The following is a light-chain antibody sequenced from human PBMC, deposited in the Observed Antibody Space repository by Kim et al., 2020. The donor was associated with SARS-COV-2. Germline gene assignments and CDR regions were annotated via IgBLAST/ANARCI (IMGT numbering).Light chain of an antibody. CDR1: QSVSSSY. J-gene: IGKJ1*01. CDR3: QQYGSSPWT. V-gene: IGKV3-20*01. CDR2: GAS. Sequence: EIVLTQSPGTLSLSPGERATHSCRASQSVSSSYLAWYQQKPGQAPRLLIYGASSRATGIPDRFSGSGSGTDFTLTISRLGPEYFAVYYCQQYGSSPWTFCQGTKVDIK.